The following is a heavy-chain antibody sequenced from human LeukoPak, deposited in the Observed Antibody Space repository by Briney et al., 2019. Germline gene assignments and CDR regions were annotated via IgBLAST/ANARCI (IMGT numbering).Heavy chain of an antibody. CDR3: ARASGWYIYYFDY. CDR1: GFTFSSYW. V-gene: IGHV3-30-3*01. CDR2: ISYDGSNK. D-gene: IGHD6-19*01. Sequence: GGSLRLSCAASGFTFSSYWMNWARQAPGKGLEWVAVISYDGSNKYYADSVKGRFTISRDNSKNTLYLQMNSLRAEDTAVYYCARASGWYIYYFDYWGQGTLVTVSS. J-gene: IGHJ4*02.